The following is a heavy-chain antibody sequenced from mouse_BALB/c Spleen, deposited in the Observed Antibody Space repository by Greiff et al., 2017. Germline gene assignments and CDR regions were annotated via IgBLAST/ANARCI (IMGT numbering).Heavy chain of an antibody. CDR3: ARLGFGWLLRGYAMDY. V-gene: IGHV1-7*01. D-gene: IGHD2-3*01. Sequence: VQLQQSGAELAKPGASVKMSCKASGYTFTSYWMHWVKQRPGQGLEWIGYINPSTGYTEYNQKFKDKATLTADKSSSTAYMQLSSLTSEDSAVYYCARLGFGWLLRGYAMDYWGQGTSVTVSS. CDR1: GYTFTSYW. CDR2: INPSTGYT. J-gene: IGHJ4*01.